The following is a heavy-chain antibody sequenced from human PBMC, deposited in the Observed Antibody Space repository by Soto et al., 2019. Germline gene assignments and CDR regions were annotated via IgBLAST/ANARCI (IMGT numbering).Heavy chain of an antibody. CDR3: ARLPVPWGWFDP. V-gene: IGHV3-11*01. CDR2: ISGSGRTI. Sequence: QVQLVESGGGLVKPGGSLRLSCAASGIVFSDYMSWVRQAPGKGLEWLSYISGSGRTIYSADSVKGRFTISRDNATNSLYLQMNNVRTEDTAVYYCARLPVPWGWFDPGGQGTLVTVSS. CDR1: GIVFSDY. J-gene: IGHJ5*02. D-gene: IGHD3-16*01.